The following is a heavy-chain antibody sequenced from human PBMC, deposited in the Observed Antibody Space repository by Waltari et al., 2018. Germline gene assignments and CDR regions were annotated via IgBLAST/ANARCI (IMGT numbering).Heavy chain of an antibody. CDR2: IYYSGST. V-gene: IGHV4-59*11. CDR3: ARDRGAAAGTFDY. J-gene: IGHJ4*02. D-gene: IGHD6-13*01. CDR1: GGSISSHY. Sequence: QVQLQESGPGLVKPSETLSLTCTVSGGSISSHYWSWLRQPPGKGLEWIGYIYYSGSTNYNPSLKSRVTISVDTSKNQFSLKLSSVTTADTAVYYCARDRGAAAGTFDYWGQGTLVTVSS.